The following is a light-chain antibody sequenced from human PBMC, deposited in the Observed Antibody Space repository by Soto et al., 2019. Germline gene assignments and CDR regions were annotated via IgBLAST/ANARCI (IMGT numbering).Light chain of an antibody. CDR2: WAS. Sequence: DIVMTQSPDSLAVSLGERATINCKSSQSVLYRSNNKNHLAWYQQKPGQPPRLVIYWASTRESGVPDRFSGSGSGTDFTLTISSLQAEDVAVYYCQQYYSTPPTFGGGTKVDIK. CDR3: QQYYSTPPT. CDR1: QSVLYRSNNKNH. J-gene: IGKJ4*01. V-gene: IGKV4-1*01.